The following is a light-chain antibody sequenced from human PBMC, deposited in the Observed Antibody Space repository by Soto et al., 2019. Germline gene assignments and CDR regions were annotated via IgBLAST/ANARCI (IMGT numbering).Light chain of an antibody. V-gene: IGKV1-5*01. CDR1: QSISIW. Sequence: IQMTQSPSTLSASVGDRVTITCRASQSISIWLAWYQQKPGKAPKLLIYAASTLQSGVPSRFSGSGSGTDFTLTISRLEPEDFAVYYCQQYGSSGTFGQGTKVDI. CDR3: QQYGSSGT. CDR2: AAS. J-gene: IGKJ1*01.